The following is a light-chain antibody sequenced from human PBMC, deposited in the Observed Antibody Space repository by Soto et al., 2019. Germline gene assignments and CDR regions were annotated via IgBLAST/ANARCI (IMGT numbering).Light chain of an antibody. CDR3: SSYTSSSTHV. Sequence: QSALTQPASVSGSPGQSITISCTGTSSDVGGYNFVSWYQQHPGKVPKLMIFDVNSRPSGVSDRFSGSKSFNTASLTISVIKAEAEGDYYCSSYTSSSTHVFGCGTKVTVL. J-gene: IGLJ1*01. CDR1: SSDVGGYNF. CDR2: DVN. V-gene: IGLV2-14*03.